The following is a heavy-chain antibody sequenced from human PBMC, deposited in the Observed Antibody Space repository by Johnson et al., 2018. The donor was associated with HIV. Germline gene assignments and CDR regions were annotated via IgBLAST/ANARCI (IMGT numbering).Heavy chain of an antibody. J-gene: IGHJ3*02. CDR3: ARACRDGYTCDAFDI. V-gene: IGHV3-33*08. Sequence: QVQLVESGGGVVQPGRSLRLSCAASGFTFNSYAMHWVRQAPGKGLEWVAVIWFDGSNKYYADSVKGRFTISRDNSKNTLYLQMNSLRAEDTAVYYCARACRDGYTCDAFDIWGQGTMVTVSS. D-gene: IGHD5-24*01. CDR2: IWFDGSNK. CDR1: GFTFNSYA.